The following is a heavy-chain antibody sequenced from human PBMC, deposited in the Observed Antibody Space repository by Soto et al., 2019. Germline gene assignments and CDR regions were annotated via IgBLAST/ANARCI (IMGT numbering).Heavy chain of an antibody. CDR3: ARAPREWGFDY. CDR1: GYTFTSYD. Sequence: QVQLVQSGAELKKPGASVKVSCKSSGYTFTSYDFNWVRQATGQEPEWMGWMNPDSGNTGYALKFQGRVTMTRDTSISTAYMELSSLRSDDTAVHYCARAPREWGFDYWGPGTLVTVSS. CDR2: MNPDSGNT. D-gene: IGHD3-3*01. V-gene: IGHV1-8*01. J-gene: IGHJ4*02.